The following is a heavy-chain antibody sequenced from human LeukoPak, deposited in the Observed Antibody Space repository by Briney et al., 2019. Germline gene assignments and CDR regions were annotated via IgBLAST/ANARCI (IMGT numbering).Heavy chain of an antibody. D-gene: IGHD4-23*01. CDR1: GFTFSSYG. CDR3: ARGIRWASDY. Sequence: PGGYLRLSCAASGFTFSSYGMVWVRQAPGKGLEYVSGITSNGGTTYYGNSVKGRFTISRDNSKDTLYLQMGSLRTEDMAVYYCARGIRWASDYWGQGTLVTVAS. V-gene: IGHV3-64*01. CDR2: ITSNGGTT. J-gene: IGHJ4*02.